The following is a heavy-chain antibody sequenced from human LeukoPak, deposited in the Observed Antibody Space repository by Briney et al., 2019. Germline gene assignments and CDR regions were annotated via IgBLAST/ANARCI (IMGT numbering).Heavy chain of an antibody. D-gene: IGHD3-3*01. CDR3: ARHSYDFSGNNWFDP. V-gene: IGHV4-39*01. Sequence: SETLSLTCTVSGGSISSSSYYWGWIRQPPGKGLEWIGSIYYSGSTYYNPSLKSRVTISVDTSKNQFSLKLSSVTAADTAVYYCARHSYDFSGNNWFDPWGQGTLVTVSS. J-gene: IGHJ5*02. CDR2: IYYSGST. CDR1: GGSISSSSYY.